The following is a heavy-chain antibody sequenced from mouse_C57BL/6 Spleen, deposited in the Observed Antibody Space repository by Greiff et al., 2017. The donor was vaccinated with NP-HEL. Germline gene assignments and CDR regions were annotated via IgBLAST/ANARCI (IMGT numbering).Heavy chain of an antibody. CDR2: INPNNGGT. CDR1: GYTFTDYY. J-gene: IGHJ3*01. Sequence: VQLQQSGPELVKPGASVKISCKASGYTFTDYYMNWVKQSHGKSLEWIGDINPNNGGTSYNQKFKGKATLTVDKSSSTAYMELRSLTSEDSAVYYCAPFITTNWGQGTLVTVSA. V-gene: IGHV1-26*01. CDR3: APFITTN. D-gene: IGHD1-1*01.